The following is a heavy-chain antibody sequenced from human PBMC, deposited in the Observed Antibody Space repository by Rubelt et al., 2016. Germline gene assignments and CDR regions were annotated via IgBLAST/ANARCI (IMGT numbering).Heavy chain of an antibody. Sequence: EVQLVESGGGLVQPGGSLRLSCAASGFTVSNTYMSWVRQAPGKGLVWVSRINSDGSSTSYADSVKGRFTISRDNAKNTLYLQMNSLRAEDTAVYYCASGRHRDGYSIGAYWGQGTLVTVSS. CDR2: INSDGSST. J-gene: IGHJ4*02. CDR1: GFTVSNTY. CDR3: ASGRHRDGYSIGAY. D-gene: IGHD5-24*01. V-gene: IGHV3-74*02.